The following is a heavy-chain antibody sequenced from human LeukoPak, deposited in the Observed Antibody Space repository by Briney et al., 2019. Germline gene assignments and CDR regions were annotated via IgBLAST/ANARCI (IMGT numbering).Heavy chain of an antibody. CDR1: GGYVNSGGYY. V-gene: IGHV4-31*03. Sequence: PSQTLSLTCTVSGGYVNSGGYYWTWIRQHPGEGLEWIGYIYYSGTTYYNPSLKSRVIISVDTSKNQFSLKLSSVTAADTAVYYCARGGYDSSGHYVYYFDYWGQGTLVTVSS. D-gene: IGHD3-22*01. CDR2: IYYSGTT. J-gene: IGHJ4*02. CDR3: ARGGYDSSGHYVYYFDY.